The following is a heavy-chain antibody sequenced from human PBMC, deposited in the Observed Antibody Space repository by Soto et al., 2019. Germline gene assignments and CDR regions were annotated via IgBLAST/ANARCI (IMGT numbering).Heavy chain of an antibody. D-gene: IGHD2-15*01. V-gene: IGHV3-23*01. Sequence: GVLRLSCAASGFTFSSYAMSWVRQAPGKGLEWVSAISGSGGSTYYADSVKGRFTISRDNSKNTLYLQMNSLRAEDTAVYYCAKDRSLDCSGGSCYFSTFDYWGQGTLVTVSS. J-gene: IGHJ4*02. CDR1: GFTFSSYA. CDR3: AKDRSLDCSGGSCYFSTFDY. CDR2: ISGSGGST.